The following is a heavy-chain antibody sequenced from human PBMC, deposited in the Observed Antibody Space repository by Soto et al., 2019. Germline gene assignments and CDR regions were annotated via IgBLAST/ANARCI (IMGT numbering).Heavy chain of an antibody. CDR2: ISGYCGNA. V-gene: IGHV1-18*04. D-gene: IGHD4-17*01. J-gene: IGHJ4*02. CDR1: GYIFSDYG. CDR3: AKRTSGTTWGESDY. Sequence: QVQVMQSGAEVKKPGDSVKVSCKTSGYIFSDYGINWVRQAPGQGLEWMGWISGYCGNANLAQKFQGRVTMTKDKSTRTVYMELRRLRSDDTAVYYCAKRTSGTTWGESDYWGQGTLVTVSS.